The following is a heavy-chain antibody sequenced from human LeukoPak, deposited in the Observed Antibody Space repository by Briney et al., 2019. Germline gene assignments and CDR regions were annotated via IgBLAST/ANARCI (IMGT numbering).Heavy chain of an antibody. J-gene: IGHJ6*04. D-gene: IGHD3-10*01. Sequence: GSSVTVSCKASGGTFSSYAISWVRQAPGQGLEWMGGIIPIFGTANYAQKFQGRVTITADESTSTAYMELSSLRSEDTAVYYCARVWDYYGSGNKAYYDMDVWGKGTTVTVSS. V-gene: IGHV1-69*01. CDR1: GGTFSSYA. CDR3: ARVWDYYGSGNKAYYDMDV. CDR2: IIPIFGTA.